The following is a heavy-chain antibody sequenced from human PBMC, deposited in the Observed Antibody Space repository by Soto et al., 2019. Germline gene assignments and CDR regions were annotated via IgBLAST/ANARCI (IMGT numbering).Heavy chain of an antibody. CDR1: GFTFSSFV. CDR2: ISYDGSDT. J-gene: IGHJ2*01. D-gene: IGHD3-16*01. Sequence: EQLAESGGGVVQSGRSLRLSCEASGFTFSSFVMHWVRQAPGKGLEWVAVISYDGSDTYFADSVKGRFTISRDNSKNTVYLQMNSLRVEDMAVYYCVKDIHFLGIWYFDLWGRGSLVSVSS. CDR3: VKDIHFLGIWYFDL. V-gene: IGHV3-30*18.